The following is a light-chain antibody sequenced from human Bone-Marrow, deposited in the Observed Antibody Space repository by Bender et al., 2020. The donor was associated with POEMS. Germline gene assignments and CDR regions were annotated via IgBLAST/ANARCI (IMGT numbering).Light chain of an antibody. CDR1: SSDVGSYNY. CDR2: DVT. V-gene: IGLV2-11*01. J-gene: IGLJ2*01. CDR3: CSYAGSYTLVV. Sequence: QSALTQPASVSGSPGQSVTISCTGTSSDVGSYNYVSWYQQHPGKAPKLMIYDVTNRPSGVPARFSGSKSGNTASLTISGLQAEDEADYYCCSYAGSYTLVVFGGGTKLTVL.